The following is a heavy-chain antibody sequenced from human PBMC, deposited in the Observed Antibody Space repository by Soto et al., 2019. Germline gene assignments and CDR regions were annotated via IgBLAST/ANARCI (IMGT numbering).Heavy chain of an antibody. J-gene: IGHJ3*02. V-gene: IGHV1-2*02. CDR2: INPATGAA. CDR3: ARGGGVGVAGSAAFDM. CDR1: GYPVTAYY. D-gene: IGHD3-3*01. Sequence: QLHLVQSGAVVKKPGASVTVSCSASGYPVTAYYMHWVRQAPGRGLELMGGINPATGAAKYTQTFRGRVTMTRDTSTSTVFMELSGLTSEDTAVFYCARGGGVGVAGSAAFDMWGQGTLVTVSS.